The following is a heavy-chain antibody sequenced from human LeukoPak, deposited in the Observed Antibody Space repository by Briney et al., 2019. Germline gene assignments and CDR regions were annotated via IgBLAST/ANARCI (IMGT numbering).Heavy chain of an antibody. J-gene: IGHJ4*02. CDR1: GFTFGDYA. V-gene: IGHV3-49*04. Sequence: GGSLRLSCTASGFTFGDYAMSWVRQAPGKGLEWVGFIRSKAYGGTTEYAASVKGKVTISRDDSKSIAYLQMNSLKTEDTAVYYCTRDSPVHYWGQGTLVTVSS. CDR3: TRDSPVHY. D-gene: IGHD3-10*02. CDR2: IRSKAYGGTT.